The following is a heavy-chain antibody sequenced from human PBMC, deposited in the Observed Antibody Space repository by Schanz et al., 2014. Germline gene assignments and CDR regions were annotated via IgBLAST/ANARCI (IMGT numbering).Heavy chain of an antibody. CDR1: GFTFSSYW. D-gene: IGHD5-12*01. CDR2: IKQDGSEK. CDR3: ARDGYNAYDLKRGDY. Sequence: DVQLVESGGGLVQPGGSLRLSCAASGFTFSSYWMSWVRQAPGKGLEWVANIKQDGSEKYYVDSVQGRFTISRDNAKNSLYLQMNSLRAEDTAVYYCARDGYNAYDLKRGDYWGQGTQVAVSS. V-gene: IGHV3-7*01. J-gene: IGHJ4*02.